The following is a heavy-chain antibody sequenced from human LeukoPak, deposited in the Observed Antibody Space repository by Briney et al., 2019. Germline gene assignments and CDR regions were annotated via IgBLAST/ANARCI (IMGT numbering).Heavy chain of an antibody. J-gene: IGHJ3*02. D-gene: IGHD3-16*01. V-gene: IGHV4-39*01. CDR1: GGSISSSSYY. CDR3: ARQLRIMITFGGVTKNAFDI. CDR2: IYYSGST. Sequence: SETLSLTCTVSGGSISSSSYYWGWIHQPPGKGLEWIGSIYYSGSTYYNPSLKSRVTISVDTSKNQFSLKLSSVTAADTAVYYCARQLRIMITFGGVTKNAFDIWGQGTMVTVSS.